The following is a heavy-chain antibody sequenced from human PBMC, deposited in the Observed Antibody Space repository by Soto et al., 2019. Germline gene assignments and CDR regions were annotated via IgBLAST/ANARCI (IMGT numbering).Heavy chain of an antibody. J-gene: IGHJ5*02. Sequence: QVQLVQSGAEVKKPGASVKVSCKASGYTFIGYYMHWVRQAPGQGLEWMGWIDPNSGGTNYAQKFQGRVTMTRDTSSNTGYMELSRLTSDDTAVYYWARGAATGAFDPWGPGTLVTVSS. D-gene: IGHD1-26*01. V-gene: IGHV1-2*02. CDR3: ARGAATGAFDP. CDR2: IDPNSGGT. CDR1: GYTFIGYY.